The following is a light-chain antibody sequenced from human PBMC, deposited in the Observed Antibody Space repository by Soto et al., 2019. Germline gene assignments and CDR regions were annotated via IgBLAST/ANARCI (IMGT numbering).Light chain of an antibody. CDR3: HQECSSRFT. CDR2: GAS. V-gene: IGKV3-20*01. Sequence: EIVLTQSPGTLSLSPGERATLSCRASQSVSFNYLAWYQQKPGQAPRLLIYGASSRSTGIPDRFSCSGCGTDFSLTISRLAADDFAVYYCHQECSSRFTSGPGTKVDIK. J-gene: IGKJ3*01. CDR1: QSVSFNY.